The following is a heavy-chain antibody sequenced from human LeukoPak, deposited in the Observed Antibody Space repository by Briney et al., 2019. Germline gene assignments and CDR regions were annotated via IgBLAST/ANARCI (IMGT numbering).Heavy chain of an antibody. D-gene: IGHD5-18*01. J-gene: IGHJ5*02. CDR2: INHSGST. CDR3: ARVERQLWLRYPSYWFDP. CDR1: GGSFSGYY. V-gene: IGHV4-34*01. Sequence: SETLSLTCAVYGGSFSGYYWSWIRQPPGKGGEWIGEINHSGSTNYNPSLKSRVTISIDTSKNQFSLKLSSVIAADTAVYYCARVERQLWLRYPSYWFDPWGQGTLVTVSS.